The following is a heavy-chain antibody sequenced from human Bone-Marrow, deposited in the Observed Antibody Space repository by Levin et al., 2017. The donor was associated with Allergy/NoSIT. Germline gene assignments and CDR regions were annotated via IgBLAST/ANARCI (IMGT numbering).Heavy chain of an antibody. CDR3: AKRQLVPTYYFDF. J-gene: IGHJ4*01. D-gene: IGHD3-10*01. V-gene: IGHV4-39*02. CDR2: LYYGGDS. CDR1: GGSISVSDHY. Sequence: PGGSLRLSCIVSGGSISVSDHYWGWIRQPPGKRLEWIGSLYYGGDSYYNPSLKSRVSMSADTSKNHFYLNLTSVTAADTAVYFCAKRQLVPTYYFDFWGHGLLVTVSS.